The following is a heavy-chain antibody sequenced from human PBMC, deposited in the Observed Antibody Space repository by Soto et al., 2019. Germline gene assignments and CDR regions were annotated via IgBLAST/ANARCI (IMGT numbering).Heavy chain of an antibody. V-gene: IGHV3-11*01. CDR3: AKNPNYFYYMDV. Sequence: QVQLVESGGGLVKPGGSLRLSCAASGFTFRDNYMTWIRQAPGKGLQWISYITSSGSYRQYADSVKGRFTISRDNANNSLYLQMNNLRAEDTAVDYCAKNPNYFYYMDVWGKGTTVIVSS. CDR1: GFTFRDNY. CDR2: ITSSGSYR. J-gene: IGHJ6*03.